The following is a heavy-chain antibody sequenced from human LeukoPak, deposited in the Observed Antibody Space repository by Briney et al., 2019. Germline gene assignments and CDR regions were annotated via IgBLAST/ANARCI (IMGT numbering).Heavy chain of an antibody. J-gene: IGHJ4*02. CDR3: ARGWAYYGSGSYLPLSDY. V-gene: IGHV1-18*01. D-gene: IGHD3-10*01. Sequence: AASVKVSCKASGYTFTSYGISWVRQAPGQGLEWMGWISAYNGNTNYAQKLQGRVTMTTDTSTSTAYMELRSLRSDDTAVYYCARGWAYYGSGSYLPLSDYWGQGTLVTVSS. CDR2: ISAYNGNT. CDR1: GYTFTSYG.